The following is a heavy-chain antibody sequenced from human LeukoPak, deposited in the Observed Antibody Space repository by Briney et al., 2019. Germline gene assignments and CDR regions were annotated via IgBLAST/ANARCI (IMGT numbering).Heavy chain of an antibody. CDR1: GGSMSDGSHY. Sequence: SETLSLTCTVSGGSMSDGSHYWSWIRQHPGKGLEWIGYIYYRGTTYYNPSLKSRVILSVDTSKNQFSLKLSSVTAADTAVYYCATLPWRDASTFRPNDYWGQGTLVTVSS. V-gene: IGHV4-31*03. CDR3: ATLPWRDASTFRPNDY. CDR2: IYYRGTT. J-gene: IGHJ4*02. D-gene: IGHD5-24*01.